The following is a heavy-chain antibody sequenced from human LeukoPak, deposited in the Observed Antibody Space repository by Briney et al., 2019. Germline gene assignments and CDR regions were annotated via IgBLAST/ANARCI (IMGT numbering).Heavy chain of an antibody. CDR2: INPNSGGT. CDR3: AREKVPAAIYAFDI. J-gene: IGHJ3*02. V-gene: IGHV1-2*02. Sequence: RASVKVSCKASGGTFSSYAISWVRQAPGQGLEWMGWINPNSGGTNYAQKFQGRVTMTRDTSISTAYMELSRLRSDDTAVYYCAREKVPAAIYAFDIWGQGTMVTVSS. CDR1: GGTFSSYA. D-gene: IGHD2-2*01.